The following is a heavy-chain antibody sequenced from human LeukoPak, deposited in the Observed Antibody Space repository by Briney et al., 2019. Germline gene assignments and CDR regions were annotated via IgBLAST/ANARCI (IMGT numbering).Heavy chain of an antibody. D-gene: IGHD2-15*01. V-gene: IGHV1-18*01. Sequence: ASVKVSCKASGYTFTSYGISWVRQAPGQGLEWMGWISAYNGNTNYAQKLQGRVTMTTDTSTSTAYMELRSLRSDDTAVYYCARVLGYCSGGSCPNFDYWGQGTLVTVSS. CDR1: GYTFTSYG. J-gene: IGHJ4*02. CDR2: ISAYNGNT. CDR3: ARVLGYCSGGSCPNFDY.